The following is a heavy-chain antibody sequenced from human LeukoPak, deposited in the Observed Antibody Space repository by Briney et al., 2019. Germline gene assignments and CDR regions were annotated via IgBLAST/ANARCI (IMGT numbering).Heavy chain of an antibody. CDR1: GYTFTTYY. J-gene: IGHJ4*02. CDR2: INPTGGST. D-gene: IGHD6-13*01. CDR3: ALYSSTWY. Sequence: ASVKVSCKASGYTFTTYYIHWVRQSPGQGLEWMGIINPTGGSTTYAQKFQGRVTMTRDTSTSTVFMELNSLRSEDTAVYYCALYSSTWYWGQGTLVTVSS. V-gene: IGHV1-46*01.